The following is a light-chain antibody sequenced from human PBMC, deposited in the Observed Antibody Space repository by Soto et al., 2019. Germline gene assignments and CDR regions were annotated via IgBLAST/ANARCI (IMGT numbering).Light chain of an antibody. CDR1: SSDVGIYNL. Sequence: QSVLTQPASVSGSPGQSITISCTGTSSDVGIYNLVSWYQQHPGKAPKLMIYEGSKRPSGVSNRFSGSKSGNTASLTISRLQAEDEADYYCCSYAGSSTVFGTGTKVTVL. J-gene: IGLJ1*01. CDR2: EGS. V-gene: IGLV2-23*01. CDR3: CSYAGSSTV.